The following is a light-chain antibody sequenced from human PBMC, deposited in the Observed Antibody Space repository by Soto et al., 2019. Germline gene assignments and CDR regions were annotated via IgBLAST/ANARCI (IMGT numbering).Light chain of an antibody. V-gene: IGKV1-5*01. J-gene: IGKJ5*01. Sequence: IQMTHSPSTRPASVGDRARRTCRASQRVSTCLAWYLQKPGKAPTLLIYDASNLQSGVPSRFSGSGSGTEFTLTISSLQPDDFATYYCQQYNTFWTFGQGTRLEI. CDR2: DAS. CDR3: QQYNTFWT. CDR1: QRVSTC.